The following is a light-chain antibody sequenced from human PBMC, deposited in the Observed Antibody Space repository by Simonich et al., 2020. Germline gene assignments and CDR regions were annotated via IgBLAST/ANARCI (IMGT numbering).Light chain of an antibody. V-gene: IGLV2-14*01. Sequence: QSALTQPASVSGSPGQSITISCTGTSSDVGGYNYVSWYQQHPGKAPKLMIYDVSKRPSGVSKRFSGSKSGNTASRTVSGLQAEDEADYYCSSYAGSNNYVVFGGGTKLTVL. CDR2: DVS. CDR3: SSYAGSNNYVV. CDR1: SSDVGGYNY. J-gene: IGLJ2*01.